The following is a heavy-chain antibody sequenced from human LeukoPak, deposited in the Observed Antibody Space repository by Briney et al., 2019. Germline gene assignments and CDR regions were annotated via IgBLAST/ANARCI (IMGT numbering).Heavy chain of an antibody. CDR3: ARDYYYYDSSAYYAY. V-gene: IGHV1-8*01. Sequence: GASVKVSCKASGYTFTSYDINWVRQATGQGLEWMGWMNPNSGNTGYAQKFQGRVTMTRDTSINTAYMELSRLRSDDTAVYYCARDYYYYDSSAYYAYWGQGTLVTVSS. D-gene: IGHD3-22*01. J-gene: IGHJ4*02. CDR2: MNPNSGNT. CDR1: GYTFTSYD.